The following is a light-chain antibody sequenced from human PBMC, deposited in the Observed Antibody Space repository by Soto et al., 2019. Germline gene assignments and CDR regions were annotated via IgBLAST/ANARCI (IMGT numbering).Light chain of an antibody. CDR1: QSISSY. Sequence: DIQMTQSPSSLSASVGDRVTITCRASQSISSYLNWYQQKPGKAPKLLIYAASSLQSGVPSRFSGSGSGTDFTLTISSLQPEDFATYSCQQSYSPMYTFGQGTKLEIK. V-gene: IGKV1-39*01. CDR2: AAS. CDR3: QQSYSPMYT. J-gene: IGKJ2*01.